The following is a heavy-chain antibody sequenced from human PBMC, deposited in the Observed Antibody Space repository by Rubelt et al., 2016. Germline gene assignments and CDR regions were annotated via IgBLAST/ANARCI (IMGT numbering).Heavy chain of an antibody. D-gene: IGHD3-10*01. V-gene: IGHV4-39*07. Sequence: QLQLQESGPGLVKPSETLSLTCTVSGGSISSSSYYWGWIRQPPGKGLEWIGSIYYSGSTYYNPSLHSRVPDSVDTSKNPFSLKLSSVTAADTAVYYCARYYYGSGSYYNDYWGQGTLVTVSS. CDR3: ARYYYGSGSYYNDY. CDR2: IYYSGST. J-gene: IGHJ4*02. CDR1: GGSISSSSYY.